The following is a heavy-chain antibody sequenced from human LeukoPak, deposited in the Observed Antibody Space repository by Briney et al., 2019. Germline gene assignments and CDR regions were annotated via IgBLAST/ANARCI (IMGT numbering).Heavy chain of an antibody. D-gene: IGHD6-25*01. CDR2: INTSGST. CDR1: GGSISSYY. V-gene: IGHV4-4*07. CDR3: AREGGDPRWLDP. Sequence: SETLSLTCTVSGGSISSYYWTWIRQSAGKGMEWIGRINTSGSTNYNPSLRSRVTMSVNTSKNQFSLNLTSVTAADTAVYSCAREGGDPRWLDPWGQGTLVTVSS. J-gene: IGHJ5*02.